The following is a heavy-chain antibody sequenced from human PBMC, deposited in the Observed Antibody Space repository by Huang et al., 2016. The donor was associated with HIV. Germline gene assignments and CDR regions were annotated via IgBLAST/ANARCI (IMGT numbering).Heavy chain of an antibody. CDR2: IHPIFGTA. CDR3: ARAPIAGGGRDFDEGAEYDY. V-gene: IGHV1-69*01. D-gene: IGHD6-13*01. CDR1: GGTLSSYG. Sequence: QVKLVQSGAEVKKPGSSVKVSCKASGGTLSSYGISWVRQAPGQGLEWMGGIHPIFGTAKDAQKFQDRVTITADESTSTTYMEVSSLRSEDTAVYYCARAPIAGGGRDFDEGAEYDYWGQGTLVTVSS. J-gene: IGHJ4*02.